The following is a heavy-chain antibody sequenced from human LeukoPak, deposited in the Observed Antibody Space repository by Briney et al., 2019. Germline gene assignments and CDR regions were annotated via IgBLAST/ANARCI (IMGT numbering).Heavy chain of an antibody. CDR3: ARDGEVVTFRVAFDI. V-gene: IGHV3-21*01. CDR2: ISSSSSYI. J-gene: IGHJ3*02. Sequence: GGSLRLSCAASRFNLSNYWMHWVRQAPGKGLEWVSSISSSSSYIYYADSVKGRFTISRDNAKNSLYLQMNSLRAEDTAVYYCARDGEVVTFRVAFDIWGQGTMVTVSS. CDR1: RFNLSNYW. D-gene: IGHD2-21*02.